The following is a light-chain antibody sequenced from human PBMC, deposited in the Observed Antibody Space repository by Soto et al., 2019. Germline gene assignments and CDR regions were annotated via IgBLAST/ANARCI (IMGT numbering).Light chain of an antibody. CDR2: EGS. V-gene: IGLV2-23*01. J-gene: IGLJ1*01. CDR3: CSYAGSSTYV. CDR1: SSDVGSYNL. Sequence: QSVLTQPASVSGSPGQSITISCTGTSSDVGSYNLVSWYQQHPGKAPKLMIYEGSKRPSGFSNRFSGSKSGNTASLTISGLQAEDEADYYCCSYAGSSTYVFGTGTKATVL.